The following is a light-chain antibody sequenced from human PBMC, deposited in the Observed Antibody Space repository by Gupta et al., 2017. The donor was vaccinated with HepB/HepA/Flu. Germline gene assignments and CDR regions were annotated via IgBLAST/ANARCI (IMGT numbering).Light chain of an antibody. Sequence: DIQLTQSPSFLSASVGDRVTITCRASQAISSYLAWYQQRPGKAPHLLIYAASTLQRGVPSRFSGSGSGTEFTLTISSLQPEDSATYYCQQVTDFPFTFGPGTKVDIK. V-gene: IGKV1-9*01. CDR1: QAISSY. J-gene: IGKJ3*01. CDR2: AAS. CDR3: QQVTDFPFT.